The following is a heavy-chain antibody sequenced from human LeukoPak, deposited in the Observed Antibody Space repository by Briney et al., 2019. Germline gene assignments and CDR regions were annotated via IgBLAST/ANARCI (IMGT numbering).Heavy chain of an antibody. V-gene: IGHV4-4*02. CDR1: GGSISSSNW. J-gene: IGHJ4*02. CDR3: ARLGAGPTYYDFWSGYSSFYFDY. Sequence: SETLSLTCAVSGGSISSSNWWSWVRQPPGKGLEWIGYIYYSGSTNYNPSLKSRVTISVDTSKNQFSLKLSSVTAADTAVYYCARLGAGPTYYDFWSGYSSFYFDYWGQGTLVTVSS. D-gene: IGHD3-3*01. CDR2: IYYSGST.